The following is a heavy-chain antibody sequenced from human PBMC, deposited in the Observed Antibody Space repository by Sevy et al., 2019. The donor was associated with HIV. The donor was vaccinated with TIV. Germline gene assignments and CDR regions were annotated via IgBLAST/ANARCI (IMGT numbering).Heavy chain of an antibody. CDR1: GGSISSYY. V-gene: IGHV4-4*07. D-gene: IGHD3-22*01. CDR3: ARANKYYDSSGYYNYFDY. J-gene: IGHJ4*02. CDR2: IYTSGST. Sequence: SETLSLTCTVSGGSISSYYWSWIRQPAGKGLEWIGRIYTSGSTNYNPSLKSRVTMSVDTSKNQFSLKLSSVTAADTAVYYCARANKYYDSSGYYNYFDYWGQGTLVTVSS.